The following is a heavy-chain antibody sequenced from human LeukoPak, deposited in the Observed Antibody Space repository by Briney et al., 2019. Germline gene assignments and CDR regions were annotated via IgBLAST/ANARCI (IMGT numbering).Heavy chain of an antibody. CDR3: ARSVSSGYYYDLNDY. D-gene: IGHD3-22*01. Sequence: GGSLRLSCAASGFTFSSYWMSWARQAPGKGLEWVANIKQDGSEKYYVDSVKGRFTISRDNAKNSLYLQMNSLRAEDTAVYYCARSVSSGYYYDLNDYWGQGTLVTVSS. CDR2: IKQDGSEK. CDR1: GFTFSSYW. V-gene: IGHV3-7*01. J-gene: IGHJ4*02.